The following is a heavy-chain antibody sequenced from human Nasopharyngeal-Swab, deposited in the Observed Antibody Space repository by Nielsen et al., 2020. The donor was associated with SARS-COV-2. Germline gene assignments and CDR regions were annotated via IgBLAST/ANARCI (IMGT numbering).Heavy chain of an antibody. CDR3: ARKWSGDAFDI. J-gene: IGHJ3*02. Sequence: ASVMVSCNASGYTFTSYGISWVRQAPGQGLEWMGWIIAYNGNTNYAQKLQGRVTMTTDTSTSTAYMELRSLRSDDTAVYYCARKWSGDAFDIWGQGTMVTVSS. D-gene: IGHD3-10*02. CDR2: IIAYNGNT. V-gene: IGHV1-18*01. CDR1: GYTFTSYG.